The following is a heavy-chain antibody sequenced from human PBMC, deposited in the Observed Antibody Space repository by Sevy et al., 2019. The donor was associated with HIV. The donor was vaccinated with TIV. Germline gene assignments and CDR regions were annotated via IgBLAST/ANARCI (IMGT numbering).Heavy chain of an antibody. CDR2: IWHDGSNK. CDR3: ARETDNSARWLDP. J-gene: IGHJ5*02. Sequence: GGSLRLSCAASGFTFNFHGMHWVRQAPGKGLEWVAFIWHDGSNKYMADSVKGRFTISRDNSKNTLFLQMNSLTVEATAVYYCARETDNSARWLDPWGQGTLVTVSS. V-gene: IGHV3-30*02. CDR1: GFTFNFHG. D-gene: IGHD4-4*01.